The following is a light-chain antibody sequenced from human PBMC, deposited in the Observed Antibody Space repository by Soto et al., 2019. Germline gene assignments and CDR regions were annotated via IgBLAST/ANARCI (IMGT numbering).Light chain of an antibody. CDR2: GAS. CDR3: QQYGSSSWT. V-gene: IGKV3-20*01. CDR1: QSVSSSY. Sequence: EIVLTQSPGTLSLSPGERATLSCRASQSVSSSYLAWYQQKPGQAPRLLISGASSRATDIPDRFSGSGSGADFTLTISRLEPEDFAVYYWQQYGSSSWTFGQGTKVEIK. J-gene: IGKJ1*01.